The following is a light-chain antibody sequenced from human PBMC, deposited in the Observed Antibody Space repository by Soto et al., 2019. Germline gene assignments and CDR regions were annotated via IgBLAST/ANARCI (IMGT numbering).Light chain of an antibody. J-gene: IGKJ4*01. CDR1: QSVSSN. Sequence: EIVMTQSPATLSVSPGERATLSCRASQSVSSNLAWYQQKPGQVPRLLIYDASTRATGIQARFSGSGSGTEFTLTIPSLQSEDFAVYYCHHYNNWPLTFGGGTKVEIK. V-gene: IGKV3-15*01. CDR2: DAS. CDR3: HHYNNWPLT.